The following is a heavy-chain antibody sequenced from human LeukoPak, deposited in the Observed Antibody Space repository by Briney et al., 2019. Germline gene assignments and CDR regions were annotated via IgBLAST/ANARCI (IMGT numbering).Heavy chain of an antibody. Sequence: GGSLRLSCAASGFTFSSYSMNWVRQAPGKGLEWVSSISSSSSYIYYADSVKGRSTISRDNAKNSLYLQMNSLRAEDTAVYYCARDLNYDSSGYPGNWGQGTLVTVSS. J-gene: IGHJ4*02. CDR3: ARDLNYDSSGYPGN. CDR2: ISSSSSYI. CDR1: GFTFSSYS. V-gene: IGHV3-21*01. D-gene: IGHD3-22*01.